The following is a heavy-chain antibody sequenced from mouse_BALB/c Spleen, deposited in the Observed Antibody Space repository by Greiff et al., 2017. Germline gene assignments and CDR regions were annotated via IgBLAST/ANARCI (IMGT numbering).Heavy chain of an antibody. D-gene: IGHD2-10*01. CDR2: IWSGGST. Sequence: QVQLKQSGPGLVQPSQSLSITCTVSGFSLTSYGVHWVRQSPGKGLEWLGVIWSGGSTDYNAAFISRLSISKDNSKSQVFFKMNSLQANDTAIYYCARNERAYYGNLFAYWGQGTLVTVSA. CDR1: GFSLTSYG. CDR3: ARNERAYYGNLFAY. J-gene: IGHJ3*01. V-gene: IGHV2-2*02.